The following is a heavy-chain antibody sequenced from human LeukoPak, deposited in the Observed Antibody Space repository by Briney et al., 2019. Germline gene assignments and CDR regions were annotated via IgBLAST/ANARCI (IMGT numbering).Heavy chain of an antibody. CDR1: GGSISSYY. Sequence: SETLSLTCTVSGGSISSYYWSWIRQPPGKGLEWIGSIYYSGSTYYNPSLKSRVTISVDTSKNQFSLKLSSVTAADTAVYYCARGGHSTAFDIWGQGTMVTVSS. CDR2: IYYSGST. CDR3: ARGGHSTAFDI. V-gene: IGHV4-59*05. J-gene: IGHJ3*02. D-gene: IGHD3-16*01.